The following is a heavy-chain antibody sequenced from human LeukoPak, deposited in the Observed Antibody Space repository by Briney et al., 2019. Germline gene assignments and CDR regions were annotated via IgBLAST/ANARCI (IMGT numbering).Heavy chain of an antibody. Sequence: GGSLRLSCAASGFTFSSYGMHWVRQAPGKGLEWVSYISSSSSTIYYADSVKGRFTISRDNAKNSLYLQMNSLRAEDTAVYYCARGGGWLQSWGQGTLVTVSS. V-gene: IGHV3-48*01. CDR1: GFTFSSYG. CDR3: ARGGGWLQS. CDR2: ISSSSSTI. D-gene: IGHD5-24*01. J-gene: IGHJ5*02.